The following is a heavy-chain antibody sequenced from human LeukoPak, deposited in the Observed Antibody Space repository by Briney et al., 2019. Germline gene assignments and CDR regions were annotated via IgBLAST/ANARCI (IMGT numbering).Heavy chain of an antibody. CDR1: GGSFSGYY. V-gene: IGHV4-34*01. CDR3: ARIPSARTRPLKSPYRYYMDV. CDR2: INHSGST. Sequence: SETLSLTCAVYGGSFSGYYWSWIRQPPGKGLEWTGEINHSGSTNYNPSLKSRVTISVDTSKNQFSLKLSSVTAADTAVYYCARIPSARTRPLKSPYRYYMDVWGKGTTVTVSS. J-gene: IGHJ6*03. D-gene: IGHD2-2*01.